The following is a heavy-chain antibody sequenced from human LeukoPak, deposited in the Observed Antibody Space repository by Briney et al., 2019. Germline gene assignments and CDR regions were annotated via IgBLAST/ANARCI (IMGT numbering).Heavy chain of an antibody. CDR2: INPSGGST. CDR1: GYTFTSYY. V-gene: IGHV1-46*01. J-gene: IGHJ4*02. CDR3: AALEGSGYDGDY. Sequence: ASVKVSCKASGYTFTSYYMHWVRQAPGQGLEWMGIINPSGGSTSYAQKFQERVTITRDMSTSTAYMELSSLRSEDTAVYYCAALEGSGYDGDYWGQGTLVTVSS. D-gene: IGHD5-12*01.